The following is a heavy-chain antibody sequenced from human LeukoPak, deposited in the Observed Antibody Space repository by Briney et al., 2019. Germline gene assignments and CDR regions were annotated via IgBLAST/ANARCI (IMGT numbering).Heavy chain of an antibody. J-gene: IGHJ4*02. CDR3: ASPFGESAQFDY. D-gene: IGHD3-10*01. CDR1: GFTFSSYA. V-gene: IGHV3-30-3*01. CDR2: ISYDGSNK. Sequence: GGSLRLSCAASGFTFSSYAMHWVRQAPGKGLAPVAVISYDGSNKYYADSVKGRFTISRDNSKNTLYLQMNSLRAEDTAVYYCASPFGESAQFDYWGQGTLVTVSS.